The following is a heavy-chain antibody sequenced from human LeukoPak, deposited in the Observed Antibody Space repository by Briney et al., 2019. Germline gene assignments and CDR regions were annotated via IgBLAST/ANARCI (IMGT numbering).Heavy chain of an antibody. CDR1: GASISSFF. CDR2: IYKSENT. V-gene: IGHV4-59*01. J-gene: IGHJ4*01. CDR3: VIGEGWQPDY. Sequence: SETLSLTCAASGASISSFFCNWVRQPPGKGLEWIGYIYKSENTNYNPSLKSRVTISGDTSKNGFSLKLTSVTAADTAEYYCVIGEGWQPDYWGQGTLVTVSS. D-gene: IGHD5-24*01.